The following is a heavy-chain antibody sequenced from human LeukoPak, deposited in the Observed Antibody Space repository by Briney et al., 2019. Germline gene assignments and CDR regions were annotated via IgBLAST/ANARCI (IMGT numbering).Heavy chain of an antibody. D-gene: IGHD5-18*01. Sequence: APVRVSCKASGYSFSDFYIHWVRQAPGQGLEWMGWINPKSGATTYAERFRGRVTMTRDTSFNTVYLELTSLYSDDTAVFYCARDYSDGYNRRDAFDIWGQGTTLIVSS. CDR2: INPKSGAT. CDR3: ARDYSDGYNRRDAFDI. V-gene: IGHV1-2*02. CDR1: GYSFSDFY. J-gene: IGHJ3*02.